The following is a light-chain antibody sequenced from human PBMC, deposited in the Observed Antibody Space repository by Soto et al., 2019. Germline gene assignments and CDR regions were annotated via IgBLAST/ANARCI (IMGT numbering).Light chain of an antibody. J-gene: IGKJ3*01. CDR1: QGISSY. V-gene: IGKV1-8*01. CDR2: AAS. Sequence: AIRMTQSPSSFSASTGDRVTITCRASQGISSYLAWYQQKPGKAPKLLIYAASTLQSGVPSRFSGIGSGTDFTLTISCLQSEDVATLYCQMDYIYAFPFGPGTKVDI. CDR3: QMDYIYAFP.